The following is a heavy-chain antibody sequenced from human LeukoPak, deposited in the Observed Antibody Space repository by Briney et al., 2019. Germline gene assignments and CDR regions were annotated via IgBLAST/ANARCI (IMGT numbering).Heavy chain of an antibody. V-gene: IGHV1-2*02. CDR2: INPNSGGT. J-gene: IGHJ3*02. CDR1: GYTFTGHY. CDR3: ARGGYYYDSTNRDAFDI. Sequence: ASVKVSCKASGYTFTGHYMHWARQAPGQGLEWMGWINPNSGGTNYAQKFQGRVTMTRDTSISTAYMELSRLRSDDTAVYYCARGGYYYDSTNRDAFDIWGQGTMVTVSS. D-gene: IGHD3-22*01.